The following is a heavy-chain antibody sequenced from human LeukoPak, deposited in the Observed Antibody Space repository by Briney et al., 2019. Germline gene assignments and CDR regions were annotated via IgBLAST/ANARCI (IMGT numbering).Heavy chain of an antibody. J-gene: IGHJ4*02. CDR3: ARGHSSGWYGAY. Sequence: GRSLRLSCAASGFTFSSYGMHWVRQAPGKGLEWVAVISYDGSNKYYADSVKGRFTISRDNSKNTLYLQMNSLRAEDTAVYYCARGHSSGWYGAYWGQGTLVTVSS. V-gene: IGHV3-30*03. CDR2: ISYDGSNK. D-gene: IGHD6-19*01. CDR1: GFTFSSYG.